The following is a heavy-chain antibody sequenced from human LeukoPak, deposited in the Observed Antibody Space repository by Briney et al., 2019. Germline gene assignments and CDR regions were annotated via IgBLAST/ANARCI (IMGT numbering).Heavy chain of an antibody. Sequence: SETLSLTCAVYGGSFSGYYWSWIRQPPGKGLEWIGYIYYSGSTNYNPSLKSRVTISVDTSKNQFSLKLSSVTAADTAVYYCARSGTMVRGVPLEIPYYYYYGMDVWGQGTTVTVSS. CDR1: GGSFSGYY. J-gene: IGHJ6*02. CDR2: IYYSGST. D-gene: IGHD3-10*01. CDR3: ARSGTMVRGVPLEIPYYYYYGMDV. V-gene: IGHV4-59*01.